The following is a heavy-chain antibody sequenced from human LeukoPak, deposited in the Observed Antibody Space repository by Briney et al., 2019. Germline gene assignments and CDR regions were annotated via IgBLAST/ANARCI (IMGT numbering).Heavy chain of an antibody. Sequence: PGGSLRLSCAASGFTFSSYSMNWVRQAPGKGLEWVSYISSSSNNIYYADSVKGRFTISRDDAKNSLYLQMNSLRAEDTAVYYRARRGPWGQGTLVTVSS. CDR2: ISSSSNNI. CDR1: GFTFSSYS. CDR3: ARRGP. V-gene: IGHV3-48*01. J-gene: IGHJ5*02.